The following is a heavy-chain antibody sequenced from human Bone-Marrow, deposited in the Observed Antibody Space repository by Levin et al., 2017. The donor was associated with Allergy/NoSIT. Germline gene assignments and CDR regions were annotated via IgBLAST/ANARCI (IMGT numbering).Heavy chain of an antibody. D-gene: IGHD6-19*01. CDR1: GFTFSNYA. J-gene: IGHJ4*02. CDR3: AKDWDIAVAGHDY. V-gene: IGHV3-23*01. CDR2: ISGSGGGT. Sequence: GESLKISCAASGFTFSNYAMSWVRQAPGKGLEWVSGISGSGGGTHYADSVKGRFTISRDNPKNTVFLQMNSLRAEDTALYYCAKDWDIAVAGHDYWGQGTRVTVSS.